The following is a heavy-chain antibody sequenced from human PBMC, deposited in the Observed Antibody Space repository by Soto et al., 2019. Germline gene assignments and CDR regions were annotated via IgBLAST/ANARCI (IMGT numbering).Heavy chain of an antibody. V-gene: IGHV5-51*01. D-gene: IGHD6-19*01. CDR3: AKTTXPFGRTAVAGPFDY. CDR2: IYPGDSDT. CDR1: GYTFTSYW. J-gene: IGHJ4*02. Sequence: GESLKISCKGSGYTFTSYWIGWVRQMPGEGLEWLGVIYPGDSDTRYSPSFQGQVTISADKSINTAYLQWGSLKASDSAIYYCAKTTXPFGRTAVAGPFDYWGQGTLVTVSS.